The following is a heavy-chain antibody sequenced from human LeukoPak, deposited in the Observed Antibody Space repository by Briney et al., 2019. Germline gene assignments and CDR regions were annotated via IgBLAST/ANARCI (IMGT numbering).Heavy chain of an antibody. CDR1: GYAFTGYY. V-gene: IGHV1-2*06. D-gene: IGHD4-17*01. CDR3: ARGTTVIQTLDY. CDR2: ITPNSGGT. J-gene: IGHJ4*02. Sequence: ASVKVSCKASGYAFTGYYMHWVRQAPGQGLEWMGRITPNSGGTNYAQKFQGRVIMIRDTSISTAYMGLSRLRSDDTAVYYCARGTTVIQTLDYWGQGTLVTVSS.